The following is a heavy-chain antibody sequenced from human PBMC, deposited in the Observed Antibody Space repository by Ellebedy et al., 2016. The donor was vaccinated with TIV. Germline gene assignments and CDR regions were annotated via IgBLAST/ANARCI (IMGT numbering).Heavy chain of an antibody. CDR1: GFTFDDYG. J-gene: IGHJ4*02. CDR3: ARSIDSRHATAFDY. Sequence: GESLKISCAASGFTFDDYGITWVRLAPGRGLERVPGINWNGVSTGYADSVKGRFTISRDNAKNSLYLQMNSLRAEDPALYYCARSIDSRHATAFDYWGQGTLVTVSS. CDR2: INWNGVST. D-gene: IGHD2-2*01. V-gene: IGHV3-20*04.